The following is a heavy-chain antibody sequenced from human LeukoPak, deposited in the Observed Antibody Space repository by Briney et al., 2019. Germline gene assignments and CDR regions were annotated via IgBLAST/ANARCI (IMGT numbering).Heavy chain of an antibody. V-gene: IGHV4-61*01. Sequence: SETLSLTCTVSGGSVSSGSYYWSWIRQPPGKGLEWIGYIYYSGSTNYNPSLKSRVTISVDTSKNQFSLKLSSVTAADTAVYYYARGSLERITRYYYYGMDVWGQGTTVTVSS. CDR3: ARGSLERITRYYYYGMDV. CDR2: IYYSGST. CDR1: GGSVSSGSYY. J-gene: IGHJ6*02. D-gene: IGHD2/OR15-2a*01.